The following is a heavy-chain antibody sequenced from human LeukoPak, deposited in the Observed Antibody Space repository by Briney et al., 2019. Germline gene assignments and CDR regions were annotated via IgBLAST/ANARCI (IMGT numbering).Heavy chain of an antibody. CDR3: ARDRGSPTSFNWFDP. CDR1: GFTFSSDW. Sequence: GGSLRLSCAASGFTFSSDWMSWVRQAPGEGLGWVANIKQDGSEKYYVDSVKGRFTISRDNAKNSLYLQMNSLRAEDTAVYYCARDRGSPTSFNWFDPWGQGTLVTVSS. V-gene: IGHV3-7*01. J-gene: IGHJ5*02. D-gene: IGHD3-10*01. CDR2: IKQDGSEK.